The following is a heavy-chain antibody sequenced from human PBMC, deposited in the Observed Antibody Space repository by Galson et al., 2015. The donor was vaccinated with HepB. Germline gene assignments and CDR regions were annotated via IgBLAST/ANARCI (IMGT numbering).Heavy chain of an antibody. D-gene: IGHD6-13*01. V-gene: IGHV4-39*01. CDR1: GGSISSSSYY. CDR2: IYYSGST. CDR3: ASFPVPGIAAAGRDFDY. Sequence: ETLSLTCTVSGGSISSSSYYWGWIRQPPGKGLEWIGSIYYSGSTYYNPSLKSRVTISVDTSKNQFSLKLSSVTAADTAVYYCASFPVPGIAAAGRDFDYWGQGTLVTVSS. J-gene: IGHJ4*02.